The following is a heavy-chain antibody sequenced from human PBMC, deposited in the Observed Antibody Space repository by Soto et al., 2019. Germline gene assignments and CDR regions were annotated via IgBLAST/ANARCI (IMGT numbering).Heavy chain of an antibody. Sequence: PSETLSLTCTVSGGSISSYYWSWIRQPPGKGLEWIGYIYYSGSTNYNPSLKSRVTISVDTSKNQFSLKLSSVTAADTAVYYCARVLYDFWSCYYVGPGHNDYYGMDVWGQGTTVTVSS. D-gene: IGHD3-3*01. CDR2: IYYSGST. J-gene: IGHJ6*02. CDR1: GGSISSYY. V-gene: IGHV4-59*01. CDR3: ARVLYDFWSCYYVGPGHNDYYGMDV.